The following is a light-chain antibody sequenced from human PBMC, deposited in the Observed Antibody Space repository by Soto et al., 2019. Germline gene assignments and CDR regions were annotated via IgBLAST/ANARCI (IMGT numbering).Light chain of an antibody. Sequence: EIVLTQSPGTLSLSPGERATLSCRASQSVSSSYLAWYQQKPGQAPRLLIYGASNRATGIPDRFSGSGSVTDFTLTISRLEPEDFEVYYCQQYGSSPYTFGQGTKLEIK. CDR2: GAS. CDR1: QSVSSSY. J-gene: IGKJ2*01. CDR3: QQYGSSPYT. V-gene: IGKV3-20*01.